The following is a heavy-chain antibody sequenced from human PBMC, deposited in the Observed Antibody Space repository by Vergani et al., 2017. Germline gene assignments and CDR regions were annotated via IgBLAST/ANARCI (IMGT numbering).Heavy chain of an antibody. CDR3: GRLEMDQFLSKESRWYFDF. D-gene: IGHD5-24*01. J-gene: IGHJ2*01. CDR1: GYTFTDYW. Sequence: EVQLVQSGAEVKKPGESLKISCEGSGYTFTDYWVGWVRQKPGKGLEWMGVVYARDSITRYSLSFEGQVTISADKSITTAYLQWGSLRASDTAVYYCGRLEMDQFLSKESRWYFDFWGRGTLVTVSS. V-gene: IGHV5-51*01. CDR2: VYARDSIT.